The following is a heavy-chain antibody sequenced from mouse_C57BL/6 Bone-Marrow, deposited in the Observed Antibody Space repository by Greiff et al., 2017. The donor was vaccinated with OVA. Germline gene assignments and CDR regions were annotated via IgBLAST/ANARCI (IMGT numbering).Heavy chain of an antibody. J-gene: IGHJ2*01. CDR3: ARDRAITTVVATDFDY. V-gene: IGHV5-4*01. D-gene: IGHD1-1*01. Sequence: EVQVVESGGGLVKPGGSLKLSCAASGFTFSSYAMSWVRQTPEKRLEWVATISDGGSYTYYPDNVKGRFTISRDNAKNNRYLQMSHLKSEDTAMYYCARDRAITTVVATDFDYWGQGTTLTVSS. CDR1: GFTFSSYA. CDR2: ISDGGSYT.